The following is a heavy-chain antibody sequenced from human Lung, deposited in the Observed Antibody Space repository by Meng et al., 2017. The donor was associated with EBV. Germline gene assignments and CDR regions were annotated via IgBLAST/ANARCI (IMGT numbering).Heavy chain of an antibody. CDR3: AKVGPSGSYLDYSFEY. CDR2: ISGSGAST. Sequence: EVQLLESGGGLVPPGGSWGLSCAASGFTFSSYAMSWVRQAPGKGLEWVSSISGSGASTYYADSVKGRFTISRDNSKNSLSLQLNSLRAEDTAVYYCAKVGPSGSYLDYSFEYWGQGTLVTVSS. D-gene: IGHD1-26*01. V-gene: IGHV3-23*01. CDR1: GFTFSSYA. J-gene: IGHJ4*02.